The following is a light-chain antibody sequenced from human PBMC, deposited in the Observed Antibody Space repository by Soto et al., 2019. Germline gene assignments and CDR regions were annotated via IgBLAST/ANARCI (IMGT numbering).Light chain of an antibody. J-gene: IGKJ4*02. CDR1: RSLSIN. V-gene: IGKV3-15*01. CDR3: QQYNNWPPLT. Sequence: EIVMTQSPATLSVSPGERATLSCRGSRSLSINLAWYQQKPSQAPRLLIYGASTRATGIPARFSGSGSGTDFTLTISSPQSEDFAVYYCQQYNNWPPLTFGGGTKVEIK. CDR2: GAS.